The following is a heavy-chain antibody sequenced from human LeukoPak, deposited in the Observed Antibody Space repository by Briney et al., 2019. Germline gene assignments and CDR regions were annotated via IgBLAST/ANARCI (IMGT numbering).Heavy chain of an antibody. D-gene: IGHD2-8*02. J-gene: IGHJ4*02. Sequence: GGSLRLSCAASGFIFSNYEMNWVRQAPGKGLEWVSSIFPSGGEIHYADSVRGRFTISRDNSKSTLSLQMNSLRAEDTAIYYCATYRQVLLPFESWGQGTLVTVSS. V-gene: IGHV3-23*01. CDR2: IFPSGGEI. CDR1: GFIFSNYE. CDR3: ATYRQVLLPFES.